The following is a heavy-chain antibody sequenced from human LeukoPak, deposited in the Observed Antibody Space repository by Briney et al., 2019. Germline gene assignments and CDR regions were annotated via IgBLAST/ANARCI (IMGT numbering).Heavy chain of an antibody. D-gene: IGHD1-26*01. CDR2: IKQDETEK. V-gene: IGHV3-7*03. CDR3: AKDARPLVGATEGYDY. J-gene: IGHJ4*02. CDR1: GFTFSNFW. Sequence: GESLRLSCTASGFTFSNFWMGWVRQAPGKGLEWVANIKQDETEKFYLGSVKGRFTISRDNAKNSLYLQMNSLRAEDTALYYCAKDARPLVGATEGYDYWGQGTLVTVSS.